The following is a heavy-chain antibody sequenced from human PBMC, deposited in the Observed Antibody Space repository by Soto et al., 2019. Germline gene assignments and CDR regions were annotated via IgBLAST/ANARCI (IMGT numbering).Heavy chain of an antibody. V-gene: IGHV1-8*01. Sequence: QVQLVQSGAELKKPGASVKVSCKASGYTFTSYGVNWVRQAAGQGLEWMGWMNPNTGNTGYAQKFQGRVTLTRDTSISTAYSELSSLTSEDTAVYYCARADRSGSGTYYFDYWGQGSLVIVSS. J-gene: IGHJ4*02. CDR3: ARADRSGSGTYYFDY. CDR2: MNPNTGNT. CDR1: GYTFTSYG. D-gene: IGHD3-10*01.